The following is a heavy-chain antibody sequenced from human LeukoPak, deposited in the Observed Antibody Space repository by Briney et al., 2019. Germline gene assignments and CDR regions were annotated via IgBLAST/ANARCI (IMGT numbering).Heavy chain of an antibody. CDR2: IDPADSQT. Sequence: GESLRISFQGSGYSFNSYWICWVRQMPGRGLEWMGRIDPADSQTNYSPSFQGHVTISADKSISTAYLQWSTLKASDTAMYYCARQLTSGDCDYWGQGTLVTVSS. V-gene: IGHV5-10-1*01. CDR3: ARQLTSGDCDY. D-gene: IGHD1-1*01. J-gene: IGHJ4*02. CDR1: GYSFNSYW.